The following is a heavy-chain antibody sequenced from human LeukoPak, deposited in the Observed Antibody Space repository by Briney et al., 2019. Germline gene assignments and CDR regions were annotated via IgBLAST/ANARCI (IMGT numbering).Heavy chain of an antibody. Sequence: SETLSLTCTVSGGSISSYYWGWIRQPPEKGLEWIGYIYNSGSTSYNPSLKSRVTISVDTSKNQFSLKLSSVTAADTAVYYCARARELFYFDYWGQGTLVTVSS. CDR1: GGSISSYY. CDR3: ARARELFYFDY. V-gene: IGHV4-59*01. D-gene: IGHD3-10*01. CDR2: IYNSGST. J-gene: IGHJ4*02.